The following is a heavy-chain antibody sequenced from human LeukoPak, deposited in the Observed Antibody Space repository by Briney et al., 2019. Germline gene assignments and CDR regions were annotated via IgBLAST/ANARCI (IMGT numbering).Heavy chain of an antibody. D-gene: IGHD5-24*01. J-gene: IGHJ4*02. CDR1: GYTFTGYY. Sequence: ASVKVSCKASGYTFTGYYMHWVRQAPGQGLEWMGWINPSGGSTSYAQKFQGRVAMTRDTSTSTVYMELSSLRSEDTAVYYCARVNGRRDGYTYDYWGQGTLVTVSS. V-gene: IGHV1-46*01. CDR3: ARVNGRRDGYTYDY. CDR2: INPSGGST.